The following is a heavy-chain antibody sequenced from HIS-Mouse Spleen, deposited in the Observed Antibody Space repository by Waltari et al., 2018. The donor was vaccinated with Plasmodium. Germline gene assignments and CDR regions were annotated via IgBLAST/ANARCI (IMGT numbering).Heavy chain of an antibody. CDR3: ARGGIVGATIDY. V-gene: IGHV4-34*01. J-gene: IGHJ4*02. D-gene: IGHD1-26*01. CDR1: GGSFSVYY. Sequence: QVQLQQWGAGLLKPSETLSLTCAVYGGSFSVYYWSWIRQPPGKGLEWIGEINHSESTNHDPSLKSRVTISVDTSKNQFSLKLSSVTAADTAVYYCARGGIVGATIDYWGQGTLVTVSS. CDR2: INHSEST.